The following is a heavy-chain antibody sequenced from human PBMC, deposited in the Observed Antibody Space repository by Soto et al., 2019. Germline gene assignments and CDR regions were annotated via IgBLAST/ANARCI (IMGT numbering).Heavy chain of an antibody. D-gene: IGHD3-22*01. CDR2: INSDGSST. Sequence: QPGGSLRLSCAASGFTFSSYWMHWVRQAPGKGLVWVSRINSDGSSTSYADSVKGRFTISRDNAKNTLYLQMNSLRAEDTAVYYCASLYYDSSGYHEYFQHWGQGTLVTVSS. CDR3: ASLYYDSSGYHEYFQH. CDR1: GFTFSSYW. J-gene: IGHJ1*01. V-gene: IGHV3-74*01.